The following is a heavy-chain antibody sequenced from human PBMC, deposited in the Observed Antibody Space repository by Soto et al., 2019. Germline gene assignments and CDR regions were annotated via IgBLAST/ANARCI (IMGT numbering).Heavy chain of an antibody. Sequence: QVQLVQSGAEVKKPGSSVKVSCKASGGTFSSYAISWVRQDPGQGLEWMGGIIPIFGTANYAQKFQGRVTITADESTSTAYMELSSRRSEDTAVYYCSRGRVAHSPYYGMDVWGTGSTVNVSS. D-gene: IGHD2-15*01. J-gene: IGHJ6*04. CDR3: SRGRVAHSPYYGMDV. CDR2: IIPIFGTA. V-gene: IGHV1-69*01. CDR1: GGTFSSYA.